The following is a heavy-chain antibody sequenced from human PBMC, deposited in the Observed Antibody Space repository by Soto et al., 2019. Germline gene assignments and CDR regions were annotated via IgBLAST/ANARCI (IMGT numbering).Heavy chain of an antibody. Sequence: ASVKVSCKVSGYTLTELSMHWVRQAPGKGLEWMGGFDPEDGETIYAQKFQGRVTMTEDTSTDTAYMELSSLRSEDTVVYYCATGDPSSGWFTRPFDYWGQGTLVTVSS. D-gene: IGHD6-19*01. CDR3: ATGDPSSGWFTRPFDY. CDR1: GYTLTELS. J-gene: IGHJ4*02. V-gene: IGHV1-24*01. CDR2: FDPEDGET.